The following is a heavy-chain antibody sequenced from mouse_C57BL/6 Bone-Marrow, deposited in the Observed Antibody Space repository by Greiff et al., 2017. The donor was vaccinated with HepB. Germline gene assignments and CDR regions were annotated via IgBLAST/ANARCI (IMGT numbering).Heavy chain of an antibody. V-gene: IGHV1-69*01. Sequence: QVQLQHPGAELVMPGASVKLSCKASGYTFTSYWMHWVKQRPGQGLEWIGEIDPSDSYTNYNQKFKGKSTLTVDKSSSTAYMQLSSLTSEDSAVYYCAHYTVGFAYWGQGTLVTVAA. CDR1: GYTFTSYW. CDR2: IDPSDSYT. J-gene: IGHJ3*01. D-gene: IGHD1-2*01. CDR3: AHYTVGFAY.